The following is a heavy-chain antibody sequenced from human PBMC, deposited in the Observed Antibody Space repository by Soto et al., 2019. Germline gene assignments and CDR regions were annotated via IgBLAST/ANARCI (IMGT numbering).Heavy chain of an antibody. D-gene: IGHD5-12*01. CDR1: GFTFTSSA. V-gene: IGHV1-58*01. CDR3: ARDSWTGVAEYWFDP. CDR2: IVVSSGNT. J-gene: IGHJ5*02. Sequence: SVKVSCKASGFTFTSSAVQWVRQARGQGLEWIGWIVVSSGNTNYAQKFQDRVTMTRDTSTSTIYMELSSLRSEDTAVYYCARDSWTGVAEYWFDPWGQGTLVTVSS.